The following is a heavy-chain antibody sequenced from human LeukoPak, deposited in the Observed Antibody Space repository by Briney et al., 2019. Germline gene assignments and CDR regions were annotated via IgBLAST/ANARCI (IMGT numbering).Heavy chain of an antibody. D-gene: IGHD1-26*01. CDR2: IFPSDSDT. CDR1: GYSFTSYW. V-gene: IGHV5-51*01. CDR3: AIKSGRYRDAFDI. J-gene: IGHJ3*02. Sequence: GESLKISCKGSGYSFTSYWIGWVRQMPGKGLEWMGVIFPSDSDTRYSPSFEGQVTISADKSITTAYLQWSSLKASDTAMYYWAIKSGRYRDAFDIWGQGTMVTVSS.